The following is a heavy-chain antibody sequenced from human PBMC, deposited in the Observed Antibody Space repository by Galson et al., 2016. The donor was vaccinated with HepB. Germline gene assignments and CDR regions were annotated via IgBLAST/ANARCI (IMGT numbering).Heavy chain of an antibody. J-gene: IGHJ4*02. CDR3: ATRPQAQGEPLPSAMRCFDF. V-gene: IGHV3-23*01. D-gene: IGHD1-26*01. CDR2: IGGSGDSA. Sequence: SLRLSCAASGFTFSRYAMTWVLQAPGKGLEWVSTIGGSGDSAYYADSVKGRFPISRDNSKNTLYLQMNSLRAEDTAVYYCATRPQAQGEPLPSAMRCFDFWGQGTLVTVSS. CDR1: GFTFSRYA.